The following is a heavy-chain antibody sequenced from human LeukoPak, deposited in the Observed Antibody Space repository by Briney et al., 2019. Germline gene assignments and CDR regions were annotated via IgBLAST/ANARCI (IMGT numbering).Heavy chain of an antibody. V-gene: IGHV4-39*01. J-gene: IGHJ4*02. CDR1: GGSISSSSYY. Sequence: SEALSLTCTVSGGSISSSSYYWGWIRQPPGKGLEWIGSIYYSGSTYYNPSLKSRVTISVDTSKNQFSLKLSSVTAGDAAVYYCARQLGYCSSTSCYADNVDYWGQGTLVTVSS. CDR2: IYYSGST. D-gene: IGHD2-2*01. CDR3: ARQLGYCSSTSCYADNVDY.